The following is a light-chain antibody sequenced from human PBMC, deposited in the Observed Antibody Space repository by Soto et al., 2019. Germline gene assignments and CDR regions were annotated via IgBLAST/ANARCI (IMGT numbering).Light chain of an antibody. J-gene: IGKJ1*01. CDR2: AAS. CDR1: QSISSY. Sequence: DIQMTQSPSSLSASVGDRVTITCRASQSISSYLNWYQQKPGKAPKLLIYAASSLQSGVPSRFSGSGSGTDFTLTISSLQPEDFATCYCQQSYSTLWTFGPGTKVDIK. CDR3: QQSYSTLWT. V-gene: IGKV1-39*01.